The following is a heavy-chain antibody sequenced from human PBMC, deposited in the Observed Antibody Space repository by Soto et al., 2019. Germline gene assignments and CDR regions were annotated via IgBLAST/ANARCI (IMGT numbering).Heavy chain of an antibody. J-gene: IGHJ4*02. V-gene: IGHV1-3*01. D-gene: IGHD6-6*01. CDR2: INAGNGNT. Sequence: ASVKGSCKASGYTFTSYAMHWVRQAPGQRLEWMGWINAGNGNTKYSQKFQGRVTITRDTSESKQHMELSSLRSEDTAVYYGARVESSSCLDWGQGTMVTVSS. CDR3: ARVESSSCLD. CDR1: GYTFTSYA.